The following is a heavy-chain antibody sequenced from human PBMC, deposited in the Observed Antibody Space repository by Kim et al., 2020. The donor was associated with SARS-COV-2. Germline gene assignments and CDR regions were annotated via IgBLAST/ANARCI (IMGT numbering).Heavy chain of an antibody. CDR3: TTVRHVYENSGYSR. V-gene: IGHV3-15*01. D-gene: IGHD3-22*01. J-gene: IGHJ4*02. CDR2: IKSKTDGGTI. CDR1: GFTFSMSW. Sequence: GGSLRLSCAASGFTFSMSWMSWVRQAPGKGLEWVGRIKSKTDGGTIEYAAPVKGRFIISRDDSKNTLYLQLNSLKTEDTAVYFCTTVRHVYENSGYSRWGQGALVTVSS.